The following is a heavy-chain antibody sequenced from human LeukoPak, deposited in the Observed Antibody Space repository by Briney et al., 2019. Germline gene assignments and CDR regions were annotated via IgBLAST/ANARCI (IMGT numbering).Heavy chain of an antibody. CDR1: GFNFGSYA. V-gene: IGHV3-30*04. D-gene: IGHD3-16*02. Sequence: GGSLRLSCAASGFNFGSYAMDWVRQAPGKELEWVGDISYDGGYQSYAASVRGRFTISRDNSKNTLYLQMNSLRAEDAAVYYCATESSLSNWGRGTLVTVSS. CDR3: ATESSLSN. CDR2: ISYDGGYQ. J-gene: IGHJ4*02.